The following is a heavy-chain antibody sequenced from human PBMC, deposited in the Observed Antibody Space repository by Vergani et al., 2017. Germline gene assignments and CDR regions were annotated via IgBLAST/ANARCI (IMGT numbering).Heavy chain of an antibody. Sequence: QVQLQESGPGLVKPSQTLSLTCTVSGGSISSGGYYWSWIRQHPGKGLEWIGYIYYSGSTYYNPSLKSRVTISVDTSKNQFSLKLSSVTAADTAVYYCARQKPAAAGPLYYFDYWGQGTLVTVSS. D-gene: IGHD6-13*01. CDR1: GGSISSGGYY. V-gene: IGHV4-31*03. J-gene: IGHJ4*02. CDR2: IYYSGST. CDR3: ARQKPAAAGPLYYFDY.